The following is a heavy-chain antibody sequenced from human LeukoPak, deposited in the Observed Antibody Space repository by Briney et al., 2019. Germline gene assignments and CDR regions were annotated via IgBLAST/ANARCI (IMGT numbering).Heavy chain of an antibody. CDR3: ARGAQQQLVGYFDY. CDR2: ISYDGSNK. D-gene: IGHD6-13*01. Sequence: PGGSLRLSCAASGSTFSSFAIHWVRQVPGKGLEWVTAISYDGSNKYYADSVKGRFTISRDNSKNTLYLQMNSLRAEDTAVYYCARGAQQQLVGYFDYWGQGTLVTVSS. CDR1: GSTFSSFA. J-gene: IGHJ4*02. V-gene: IGHV3-30-3*01.